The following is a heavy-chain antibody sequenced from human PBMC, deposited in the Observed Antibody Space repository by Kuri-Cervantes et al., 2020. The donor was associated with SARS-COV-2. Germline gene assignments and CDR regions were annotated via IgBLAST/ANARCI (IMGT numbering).Heavy chain of an antibody. CDR3: AGGHFGY. Sequence: GESLKISCAASGFTFDDYGMSWVRQAPGKGPEWVSMVQNVDNTYYADSVKGRFTLSRDNSKNAVYLQMNSLRAEDTAVYYCAGGHFGYWGQGTLVTVSS. CDR1: GFTFDDYG. CDR2: VQNVDNT. J-gene: IGHJ4*02. V-gene: IGHV3-66*01.